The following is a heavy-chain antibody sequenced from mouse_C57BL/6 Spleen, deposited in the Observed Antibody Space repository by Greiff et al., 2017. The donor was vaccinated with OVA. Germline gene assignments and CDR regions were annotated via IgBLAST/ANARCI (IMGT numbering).Heavy chain of an antibody. CDR2: ISDGGSYT. V-gene: IGHV5-4*01. CDR3: ARDLAMITRAMDY. Sequence: EVQRVESGGGLVKPGGSLKLSCAASGFTFSSYAMSWVRQTPEKRLEWVATISDGGSYTYYPDNVKGRFTISRDNAKNNLYLQMSHLKSEDTAMYYCARDLAMITRAMDYWGQGTSVTVSS. CDR1: GFTFSSYA. D-gene: IGHD2-4*01. J-gene: IGHJ4*01.